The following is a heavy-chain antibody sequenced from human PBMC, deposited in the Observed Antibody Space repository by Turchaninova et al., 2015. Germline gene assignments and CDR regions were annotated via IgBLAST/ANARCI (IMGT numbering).Heavy chain of an antibody. D-gene: IGHD1-1*01. V-gene: IGHV2-26*01. CDR2: ISSDDAK. J-gene: IGHJ3*02. CDR3: ARMREYMELTGAFDI. Sequence: QVTLKESGPALVKPTETLTLTCTVSYFSLSNDGMSVSWSRQPPGKALEWLAHISSDDAKSYSASLKSRLTISKGTSKSQVVLTMTNMDPVDTGTYYCARMREYMELTGAFDIWGQGTMVTVSS. CDR1: YFSLSNDGMS.